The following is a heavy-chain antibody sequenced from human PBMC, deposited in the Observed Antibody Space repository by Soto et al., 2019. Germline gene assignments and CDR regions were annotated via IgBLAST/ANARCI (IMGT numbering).Heavy chain of an antibody. V-gene: IGHV3-23*01. Sequence: EVQLLESGGGLVQPGGSLRLSCAASGFTFSSYAMSWVRQAPGKGLEWVSAISGSGGSTYYADSVKGRFTISRDNPKNTLYLQMNSLRAEDTAVYYCAKVGHYYDILTDYWGQGTLVTVSS. CDR2: ISGSGGST. J-gene: IGHJ4*02. CDR3: AKVGHYYDILTDY. CDR1: GFTFSSYA. D-gene: IGHD3-9*01.